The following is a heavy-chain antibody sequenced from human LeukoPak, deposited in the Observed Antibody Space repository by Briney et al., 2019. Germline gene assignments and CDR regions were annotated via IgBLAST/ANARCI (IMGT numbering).Heavy chain of an antibody. D-gene: IGHD2-15*01. V-gene: IGHV3-23*01. J-gene: IGHJ4*02. CDR1: GFTFSSSA. CDR3: AKQLGYCSDGSCYFPY. CDR2: ISNDGGYT. Sequence: GGSLRLSCAASGFTFSSSAMSWVRQAPGKGLEWVSAISNDGGYTYYADSVQGRFTISRDNSKSTLCLQMNSLRAEDTAVYYCAKQLGYCSDGSCYFPYWGQGTLVTVSS.